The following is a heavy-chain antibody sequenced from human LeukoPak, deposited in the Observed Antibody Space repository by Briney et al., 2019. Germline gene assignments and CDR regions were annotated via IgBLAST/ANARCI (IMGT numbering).Heavy chain of an antibody. CDR3: AKGYYTPDY. V-gene: IGHV3-30*18. J-gene: IGHJ4*02. Sequence: SGGSLRLSCAAFGFTFSNYGMHWVRQAPGKGLEWVAVISYDGSNKYYADSVKDRFTISRANSKNALYLQMNSLRAEDTAVYYCAKGYYTPDYWGQGTLVTVSS. D-gene: IGHD2/OR15-2a*01. CDR1: GFTFSNYG. CDR2: ISYDGSNK.